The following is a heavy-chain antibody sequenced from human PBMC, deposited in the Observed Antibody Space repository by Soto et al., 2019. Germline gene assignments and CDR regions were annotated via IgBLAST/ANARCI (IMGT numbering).Heavy chain of an antibody. Sequence: SETLSLTCTVSGGSISRGDYYWSWIRQPPGMALEWIAYIYYSGNTYYNPSLQSRVTISVDTSKNQFSLRLSSVTAADTAVYYCARDPRRPVGGNRYYYYGMDVWGQGTTVTVSS. CDR1: GGSISRGDYY. CDR2: IYYSGNT. V-gene: IGHV4-30-4*02. CDR3: ARDPRRPVGGNRYYYYGMDV. D-gene: IGHD2-15*01. J-gene: IGHJ6*02.